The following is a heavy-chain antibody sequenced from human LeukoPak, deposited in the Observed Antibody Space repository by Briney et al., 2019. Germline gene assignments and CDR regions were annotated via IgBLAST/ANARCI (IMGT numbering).Heavy chain of an antibody. J-gene: IGHJ6*03. CDR3: ARGDSVRSSSWYNYYYYYMDV. V-gene: IGHV4-31*03. CDR2: IYYSGST. D-gene: IGHD6-13*01. CDR1: GGSISSGGYY. Sequence: PSETLSLTCTVSGGSISSGGYYWSWIRQHPGKGLEWIGYIYYSGSTYYNPSLKSRVTISVDTSKNQFSLKLSSVTAADTAVYYCARGDSVRSSSWYNYYYYYMDVWGKGTTVTVSS.